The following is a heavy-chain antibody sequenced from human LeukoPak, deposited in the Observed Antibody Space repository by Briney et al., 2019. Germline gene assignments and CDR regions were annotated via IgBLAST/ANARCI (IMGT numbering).Heavy chain of an antibody. CDR1: GGSLSGYY. CDR3: ARSRITMVRGVINTFDY. J-gene: IGHJ4*02. D-gene: IGHD3-10*01. Sequence: PSETLSLTCAVYGGSLSGYYWSWIRQPPGKGLEWIGEINHSGSTNYNPSLKSRVTISVDTSKNQFSLKLSSVTAADTAVYYCARSRITMVRGVINTFDYWGQGTLVTVSS. CDR2: INHSGST. V-gene: IGHV4-34*01.